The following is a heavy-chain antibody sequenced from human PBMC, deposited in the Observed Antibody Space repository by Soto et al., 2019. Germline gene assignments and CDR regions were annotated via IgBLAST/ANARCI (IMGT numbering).Heavy chain of an antibody. CDR1: GYTFTSDA. Sequence: QVQLVQSGAEVKKPGASVKVSCKASGYTFTSDAMHWVRQAPGQRLEWMGWINAGNGNTKYSQKFQGRVTITRDTSASTAYMELSSLRTEDTAVYYCARTLVGATPADYWGQGTLVTVSS. V-gene: IGHV1-3*01. D-gene: IGHD1-26*01. J-gene: IGHJ4*02. CDR3: ARTLVGATPADY. CDR2: INAGNGNT.